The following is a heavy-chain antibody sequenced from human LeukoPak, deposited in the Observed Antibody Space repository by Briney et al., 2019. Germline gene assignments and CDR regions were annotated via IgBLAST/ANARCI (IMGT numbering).Heavy chain of an antibody. Sequence: PSETLFLACSVYGGSISSGDYYTGWFRRPPGKGLEWIGCIYYSGSTYYNPSLKSRVTISVDTSKNQFSLKLSSVTAADTAVYYCAREGGEGGYWGQGTLVTVSS. CDR3: AREGGEGGY. CDR1: GGSISSGDYY. J-gene: IGHJ1*01. D-gene: IGHD2-21*01. V-gene: IGHV4-30-4*01. CDR2: IYYSGST.